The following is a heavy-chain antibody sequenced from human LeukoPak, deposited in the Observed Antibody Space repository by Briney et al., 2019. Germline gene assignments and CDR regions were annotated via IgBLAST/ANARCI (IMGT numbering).Heavy chain of an antibody. J-gene: IGHJ4*02. CDR3: AKDRERIVVVPAASYDY. D-gene: IGHD2-2*01. CDR2: IYSGGST. CDR1: GFTVSSNY. V-gene: IGHV3-53*01. Sequence: GGSLRLSCAASGFTVSSNYMSWVRQAPGKGLEWVSVIYSGGSTYYADSVKGRFTISRDNSKNTLYLQMNSLRAEDTAVYYCAKDRERIVVVPAASYDYWGQGTLVTVSS.